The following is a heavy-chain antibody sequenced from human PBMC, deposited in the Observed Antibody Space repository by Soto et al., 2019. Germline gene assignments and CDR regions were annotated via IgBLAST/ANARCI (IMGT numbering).Heavy chain of an antibody. V-gene: IGHV3-33*01. CDR3: ARGPPRAMGYFDY. J-gene: IGHJ4*02. Sequence: PGGSLRLSCAASGFTFSSYGMHWVRQAPGKGLEWVAVIWYDGSNKYYADSVKGRFTISRDNSKNTLYLQMNSLRAEDTAVYYCARGPPRAMGYFDYWGQGTLVTVSS. CDR2: IWYDGSNK. D-gene: IGHD5-18*01. CDR1: GFTFSSYG.